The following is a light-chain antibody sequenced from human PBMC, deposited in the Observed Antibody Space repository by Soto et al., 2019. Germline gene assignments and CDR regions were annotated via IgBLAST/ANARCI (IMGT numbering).Light chain of an antibody. CDR2: GAS. CDR1: QSVSNN. J-gene: IGKJ4*01. CDR3: QQYNNWPHT. Sequence: EIVLTQSPGTLSLSPGERATLSCRASQSVSNNYLAWYQQKPGQAPRLLIYGASTRATGIPARFRGSGSGTEFTLTISSLQSEDFALYYCQQYNNWPHTFGGGTKVDIK. V-gene: IGKV3D-15*01.